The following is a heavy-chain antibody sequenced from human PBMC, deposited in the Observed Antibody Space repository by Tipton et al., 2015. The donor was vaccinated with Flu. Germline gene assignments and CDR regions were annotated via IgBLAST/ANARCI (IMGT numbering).Heavy chain of an antibody. J-gene: IGHJ4*02. D-gene: IGHD3-10*02. Sequence: TLSLTCSVSGGSVSNFYWSWIRQPPGKALEWIGYVFYSGTTKENPSLKSRVTMSVDTSKNQFSLKLRSVTAADTAVYYCARLSYYDVDLKNFYFDYWGQGALVTVSS. CDR3: ARLSYYDVDLKNFYFDY. CDR2: VFYSGTT. CDR1: GGSVSNFY. V-gene: IGHV4-59*08.